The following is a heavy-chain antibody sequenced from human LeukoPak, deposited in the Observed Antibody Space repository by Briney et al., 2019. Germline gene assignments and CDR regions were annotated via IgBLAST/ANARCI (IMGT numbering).Heavy chain of an antibody. CDR1: GFTFDDYA. D-gene: IGHD3-16*01. V-gene: IGHV3-9*01. CDR3: AKGAYVWGSYEEPDY. CDR2: ISWNSGSI. J-gene: IGHJ4*02. Sequence: GGSLRLSCAASGFTFDDYAMHWVRQAPGKGLEWVSGISWNSGSIGYADSVKGRFTISRDNAKNSLYLQMNSLGAEDTALYYCAKGAYVWGSYEEPDYWGQGTLVTVSS.